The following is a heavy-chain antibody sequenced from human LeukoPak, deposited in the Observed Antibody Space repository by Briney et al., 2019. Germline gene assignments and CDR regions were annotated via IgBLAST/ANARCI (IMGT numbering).Heavy chain of an antibody. D-gene: IGHD3-22*01. CDR1: GYTFSNYW. V-gene: IGHV3-7*01. CDR2: IKTDGSEK. CDR3: ATYSSLNRREFQY. Sequence: GGSLRLSCEGSGYTFSNYWMGWVRQAPGKGLQWVANIKTDGSEKYYVDSVKGRFTISRDNAKNSLYLQMNSLRAEDTAVYYCATYSSLNRREFQYWGQGTLLTVSS. J-gene: IGHJ1*01.